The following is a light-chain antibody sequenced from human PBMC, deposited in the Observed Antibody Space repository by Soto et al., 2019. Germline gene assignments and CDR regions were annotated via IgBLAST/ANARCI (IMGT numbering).Light chain of an antibody. Sequence: DIQMTQSPSTLSASVGDRVTITCRASKTVDSWLAWYQQKPGKAPKVLISEASSLESGVPSRFSGSGSGTEFTLTISGLQPDDFASYYCHQYKSYPWTFGQGTNVEIK. CDR2: EAS. V-gene: IGKV1-5*03. J-gene: IGKJ1*01. CDR1: KTVDSW. CDR3: HQYKSYPWT.